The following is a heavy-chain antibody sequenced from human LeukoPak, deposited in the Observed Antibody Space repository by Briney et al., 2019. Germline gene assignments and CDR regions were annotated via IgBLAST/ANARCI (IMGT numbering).Heavy chain of an antibody. CDR1: GGSVSSKSVD. D-gene: IGHD3-16*01. CDR2: MLYRGST. V-gene: IGHV4-39*01. Sequence: SWSLSLTSIGPGGSVSSKSVDRGWIRKTPGKRLEWIGSMLYRGSTYYSPSLRSRVIISVDASKNQFFLTLSPVTAADTAVYYCARQGGWGGALSFFDSWGQGTLITVSS. J-gene: IGHJ4*02. CDR3: ARQGGWGGALSFFDS.